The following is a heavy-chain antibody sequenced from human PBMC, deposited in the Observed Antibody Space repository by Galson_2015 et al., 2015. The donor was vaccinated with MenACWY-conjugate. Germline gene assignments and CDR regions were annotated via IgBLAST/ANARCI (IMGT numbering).Heavy chain of an antibody. D-gene: IGHD3-22*01. V-gene: IGHV3-21*01. Sequence: SLRLSCAASGFIFSSYCMNWVRQAPGKGLEWVSSISSSSSYIYYADSVKGRFTISRDNARNSLYLQMNSLRAEDTAVYYCARSSETFDSSGYYYVLGGQGTQVTVSS. CDR3: ARSSETFDSSGYYYVL. CDR2: ISSSSSYI. J-gene: IGHJ4*02. CDR1: GFIFSSYC.